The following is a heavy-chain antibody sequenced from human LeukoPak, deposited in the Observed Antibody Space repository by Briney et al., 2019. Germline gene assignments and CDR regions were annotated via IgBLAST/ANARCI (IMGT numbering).Heavy chain of an antibody. CDR3: ARGLNYYDSSGFPHAGMDV. D-gene: IGHD3-22*01. J-gene: IGHJ6*02. V-gene: IGHV4-34*01. CDR2: INHSGST. Sequence: SETLSLTCAVYGGSFSGYYWSWIRQPPGKGLEWIGEINHSGSTNYNPSLKSRVTISVDTSKNQFSLKLSSVTAADTAVYYCARGLNYYDSSGFPHAGMDVWAQGTTVTVSS. CDR1: GGSFSGYY.